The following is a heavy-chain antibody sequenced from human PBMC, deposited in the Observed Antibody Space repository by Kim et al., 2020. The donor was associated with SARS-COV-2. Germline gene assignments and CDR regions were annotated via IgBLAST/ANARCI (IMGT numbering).Heavy chain of an antibody. D-gene: IGHD1-1*01. Sequence: GGSLRLSCVASGFSFRSFGMHWVRQAPGKGLEWVTNIWNDGSKEYYVDSVEGRFTISRDDSKNTVHLQMSSLRAEDTAVYYCTRGMYTGTAGADVFDIWG. CDR2: IWNDGSKE. J-gene: IGHJ3*02. V-gene: IGHV3-33*01. CDR3: TRGMYTGTAGADVFDI. CDR1: GFSFRSFG.